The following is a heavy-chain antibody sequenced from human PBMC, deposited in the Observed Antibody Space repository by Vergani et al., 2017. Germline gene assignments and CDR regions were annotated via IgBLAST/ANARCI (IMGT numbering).Heavy chain of an antibody. CDR1: GGTFSSYA. CDR3: ARDRYYYDSSGFYYYYGMDV. V-gene: IGHV1-69*06. CDR2: IIPIFGTA. J-gene: IGHJ6*02. D-gene: IGHD3-22*01. Sequence: QVQLVQSGAEVKKPGSSVKVSCKASGGTFSSYAISWVRQAPGQGLEWMGGIIPIFGTANYAQKFQGRVTITADKSTSTAYMELSSLRSEDTAVYYCARDRYYYDSSGFYYYYGMDVWGQGTTVTVSS.